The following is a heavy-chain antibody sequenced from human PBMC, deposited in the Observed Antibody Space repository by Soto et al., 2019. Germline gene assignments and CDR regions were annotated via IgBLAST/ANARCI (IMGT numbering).Heavy chain of an antibody. CDR3: ARDNLIGGGLVTDY. Sequence: LTCAVYGASLSDNYCNWLRQPPGKGLEWIGEINHSGNTNYNPSLRSRVTISIDTSKNQLSLNLRSVSAADTAVYYCARDNLIGGGLVTDYWGQGTLVTVSS. CDR1: GASLSDNY. D-gene: IGHD2-21*02. V-gene: IGHV4-34*01. CDR2: INHSGNT. J-gene: IGHJ4*02.